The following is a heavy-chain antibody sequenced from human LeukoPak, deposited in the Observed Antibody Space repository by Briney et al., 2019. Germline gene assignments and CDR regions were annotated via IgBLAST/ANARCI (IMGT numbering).Heavy chain of an antibody. CDR3: ASLYSSGWYPYYYYYMDV. D-gene: IGHD6-19*01. J-gene: IGHJ6*03. Sequence: SETLSLTCTVSGGSISYYYWNWVRQPAGKGLEWIGRIYTSGRTYYNPSLKRRVSISVDTSKNKFSLKLSSVTAADTAVYYCASLYSSGWYPYYYYYMDVWGKGTTVTISS. CDR2: IYTSGRT. CDR1: GGSISYYY. V-gene: IGHV4-4*07.